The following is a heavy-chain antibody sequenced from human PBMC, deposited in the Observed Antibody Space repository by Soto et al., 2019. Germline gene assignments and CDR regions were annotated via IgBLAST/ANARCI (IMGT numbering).Heavy chain of an antibody. J-gene: IGHJ3*02. CDR3: ATRAVAGIVGCFDI. V-gene: IGHV1-24*01. Sequence: VPVKVSSNVAGHTLTELSIHWERLPPGKGLEWMGGFDPEDGETIYAQKFQGRVTMTEDTSTDTAYMELSSLRSEDTAVYYCATRAVAGIVGCFDICCQGPKVTV. CDR2: FDPEDGET. CDR1: GHTLTELS. D-gene: IGHD6-19*01.